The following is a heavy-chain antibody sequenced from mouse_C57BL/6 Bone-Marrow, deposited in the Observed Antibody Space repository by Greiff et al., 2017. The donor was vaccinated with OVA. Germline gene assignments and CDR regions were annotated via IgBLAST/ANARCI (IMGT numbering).Heavy chain of an antibody. D-gene: IGHD1-1*01. CDR2: ISSGSSTI. Sequence: DVQLQESGGGLVKPGGSLKLSCAASGFTFSDYGMHWVRQAPEKGLEWVAYISSGSSTIYYADTVKGRFTISRDNAKNTLFLQMTSLRSEDTAMYYCARTLYYYGSSYDWYFDVWGTGTTVTVSS. J-gene: IGHJ1*03. CDR1: GFTFSDYG. V-gene: IGHV5-17*01. CDR3: ARTLYYYGSSYDWYFDV.